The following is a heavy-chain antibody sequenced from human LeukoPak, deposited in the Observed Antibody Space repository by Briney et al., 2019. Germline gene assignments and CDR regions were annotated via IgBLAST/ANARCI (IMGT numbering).Heavy chain of an antibody. Sequence: GGSLRLSCSASGFTFSSYAMHWVRQAPGKGLEYVSAISSNGGSTYYADSVKGRFTISRDNSKNTLYLQMSSLRAEDTAVYYCARPGLSLQAQWLVRGRDYYYGMDVWGQGTTVTVSS. V-gene: IGHV3-64D*06. D-gene: IGHD6-19*01. J-gene: IGHJ6*02. CDR1: GFTFSSYA. CDR2: ISSNGGST. CDR3: ARPGLSLQAQWLVRGRDYYYGMDV.